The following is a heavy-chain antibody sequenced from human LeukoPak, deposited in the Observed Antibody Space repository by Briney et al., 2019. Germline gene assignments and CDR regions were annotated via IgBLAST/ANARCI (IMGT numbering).Heavy chain of an antibody. J-gene: IGHJ3*02. Sequence: GGSLRLSCAASGFTFSHYLMHWVRQAPGKGLVWVSRINSDESNTNSYADSVKGRFIISRDNARNTLYLQMNSLRAEDTAVYFCGRGGNGIDIWGQGTTVIVSS. V-gene: IGHV3-74*01. CDR1: GFTFSHYL. CDR3: GRGGNGIDI. D-gene: IGHD2-8*01. CDR2: INSDESNT.